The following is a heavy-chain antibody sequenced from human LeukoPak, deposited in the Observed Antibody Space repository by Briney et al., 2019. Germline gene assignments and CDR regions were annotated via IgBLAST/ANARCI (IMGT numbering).Heavy chain of an antibody. V-gene: IGHV3-23*01. J-gene: IGHJ2*01. Sequence: PGGSLRLSCAASGFTFNRYGMSWVRQAPGKGLEWASAISGSGGTTYYVDSVKGRFTISRDNSKNTLYLQINSLRDEDTAVYYCARLPLNPTGLNWNWYFDLWGRGTLVTVSS. CDR1: GFTFNRYG. CDR3: ARLPLNPTGLNWNWYFDL. D-gene: IGHD2-21*01. CDR2: ISGSGGTT.